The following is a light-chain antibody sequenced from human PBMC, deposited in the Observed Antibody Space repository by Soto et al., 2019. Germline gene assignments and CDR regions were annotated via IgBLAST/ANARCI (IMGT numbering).Light chain of an antibody. CDR1: QSVSRN. CDR3: QQYNNWPPDRT. CDR2: GAS. Sequence: EIVMTQSPATLSVSPGERATLSCRASQSVSRNLAWYQQKPGQALRLLIYGASNRATGIPARFSGSGSGTAFTRTISSLQSEDFAIYFCQQYNNWPPDRTFGQGTKVEIK. V-gene: IGKV3-15*01. J-gene: IGKJ1*01.